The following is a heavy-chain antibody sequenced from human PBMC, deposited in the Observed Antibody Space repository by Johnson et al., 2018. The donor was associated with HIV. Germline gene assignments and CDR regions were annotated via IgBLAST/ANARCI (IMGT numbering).Heavy chain of an antibody. V-gene: IGHV3-20*04. CDR1: GFTFDDYG. Sequence: VQLVESGGGLIQPGGSLRLSCVASGFTFDDYGMSWVRQAPGKGLEWVSGINWNGGSTYYADSVKGRFTISRDNAKNSLYLQVNSLRAEDTALYYCASRRVTGGAFDLWGQGTMVTVSS. CDR3: ASRRVTGGAFDL. J-gene: IGHJ3*01. D-gene: IGHD2-21*02. CDR2: INWNGGST.